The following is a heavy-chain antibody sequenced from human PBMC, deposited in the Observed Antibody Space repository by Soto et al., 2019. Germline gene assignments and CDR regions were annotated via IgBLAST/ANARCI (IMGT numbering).Heavy chain of an antibody. J-gene: IGHJ4*02. V-gene: IGHV4-39*01. CDR3: ARRLGDTIF. CDR1: GGSISSSSYY. CDR2: IYYSGST. Sequence: SETLSLTCTVSGGSISSSSYYWDWIRQPPGKGTEWIGTIYYSGSTYYNPSLKSRVTISVDTPKSQFSLNLSSVTAADTAVFFCARRLGDTIFWGQGTLVTVSS. D-gene: IGHD1-26*01.